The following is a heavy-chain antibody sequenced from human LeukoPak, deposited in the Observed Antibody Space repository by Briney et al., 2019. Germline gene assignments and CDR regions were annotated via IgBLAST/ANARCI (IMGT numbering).Heavy chain of an antibody. V-gene: IGHV3-48*03. CDR1: GFTFSSYE. J-gene: IGHJ4*02. Sequence: GGSLRLSCAASGFTFSSYEMNWVRQAPGKGLEWVSYISSSGSTIYYADSVKGRFTISRDNAKNSLYLQMNSLRAEDTAVYYCARGNGRGHNFDYWGQGTLVTVSS. CDR3: ARGNGRGHNFDY. CDR2: ISSSGSTI. D-gene: IGHD2-15*01.